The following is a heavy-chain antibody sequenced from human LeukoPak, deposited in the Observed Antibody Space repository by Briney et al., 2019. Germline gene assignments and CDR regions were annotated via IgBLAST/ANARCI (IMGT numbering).Heavy chain of an antibody. CDR1: GFTFSSYA. D-gene: IGHD4-17*01. CDR3: ARDMRSDSGDYEGYFGY. J-gene: IGHJ4*02. V-gene: IGHV3-30-3*01. CDR2: ISYDGSNK. Sequence: GGSLRLSCAASGFTFSSYAMHWVRQAPGKGLEWVAVISYDGSNKYYADSVKGRFTISRDNSKNTLYLQMNSLRAEDTAVYYCARDMRSDSGDYEGYFGYWGQGTLVTVSS.